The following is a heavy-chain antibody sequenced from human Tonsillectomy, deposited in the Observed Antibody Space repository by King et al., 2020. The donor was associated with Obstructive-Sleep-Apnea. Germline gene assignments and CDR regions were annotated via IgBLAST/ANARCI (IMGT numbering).Heavy chain of an antibody. J-gene: IGHJ4*02. CDR2: IHHSGNT. CDR1: GGSISSTNW. V-gene: IGHV4-4*02. Sequence: QLQESGPGLVKPSGTLSLTCAVSGGSISSTNWWTWVRPTPGKALEWIGEIHHSGNTNYSPSLKSRLTISVNKSKNQFSLELDSVTAADTAVYYCATDSHRAPHYFDYWGPGTLVTVSS. CDR3: ATDSHRAPHYFDY.